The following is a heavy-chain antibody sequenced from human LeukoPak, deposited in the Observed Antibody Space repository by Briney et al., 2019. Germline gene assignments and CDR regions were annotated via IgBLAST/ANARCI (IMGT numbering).Heavy chain of an antibody. V-gene: IGHV4-31*03. CDR1: NDSISSGGYY. J-gene: IGHJ4*02. Sequence: SQTLSLTCTVSNDSISSGGYYWSWIRQHPGKGLEWIGSIYYSGTTFYSPSLKSRVTMSVDTSKNQFSLRLSSVTAADTAVYYCARGGYSKPLYFDYWGQGTLVTVSS. D-gene: IGHD4-11*01. CDR3: ARGGYSKPLYFDY. CDR2: IYYSGTT.